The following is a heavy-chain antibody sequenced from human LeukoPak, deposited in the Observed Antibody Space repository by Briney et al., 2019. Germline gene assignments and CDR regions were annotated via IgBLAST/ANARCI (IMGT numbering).Heavy chain of an antibody. V-gene: IGHV6-1*01. CDR1: GDSVSSNSAA. J-gene: IGHJ6*02. Sequence: SQTLSLTCAISGDSVSSNSAAWNWVRQSPSRGLEWLGSTYYRSKWYNDYAVSVKSRITINPDTSKNQFSLQLNSVTPEDTAVYYCARDPIEWLRFSPYYYYGMDVWGQGTTVTVSS. CDR2: TYYRSKWYN. D-gene: IGHD5-12*01. CDR3: ARDPIEWLRFSPYYYYGMDV.